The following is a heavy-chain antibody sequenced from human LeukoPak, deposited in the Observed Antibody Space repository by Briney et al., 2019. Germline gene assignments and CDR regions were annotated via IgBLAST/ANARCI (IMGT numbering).Heavy chain of an antibody. D-gene: IGHD3-22*01. CDR1: GFTFSDYL. Sequence: EAGGSLRLSCAASGFTFSDYLMTWVRQAPGKGPEWVADIKADGSEKYYVDSVKGRFTISRDNAKNSLYLQMNSLRAEDTAVYYCARDGPPYYYDRFDYWGQGTLVTVSS. CDR2: IKADGSEK. V-gene: IGHV3-7*01. CDR3: ARDGPPYYYDRFDY. J-gene: IGHJ4*02.